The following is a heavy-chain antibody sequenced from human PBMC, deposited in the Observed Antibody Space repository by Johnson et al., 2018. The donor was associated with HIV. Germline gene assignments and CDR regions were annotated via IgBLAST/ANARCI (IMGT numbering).Heavy chain of an antibody. CDR3: ASALCTWGAFDI. CDR2: ISYDGSNK. J-gene: IGHJ3*02. CDR1: GFTFSSYA. V-gene: IGHV3-30*04. Sequence: QVQLVESGGGVVQPERSLRLSCAASGFTFSSYAMHWVRQAPGKGLEWVAVISYDGSNKYYADSVKGRFTISRDNSKNTLYLQMNSLRAEDTAVYYCASALCTWGAFDIWGQGTMVTVSS. D-gene: IGHD2-8*01.